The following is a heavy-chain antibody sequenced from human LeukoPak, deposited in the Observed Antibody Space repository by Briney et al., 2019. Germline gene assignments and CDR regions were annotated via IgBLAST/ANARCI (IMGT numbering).Heavy chain of an antibody. J-gene: IGHJ6*02. D-gene: IGHD2-15*01. CDR3: ARFYTEDSVYYYGMDV. CDR1: GYSFTNYW. CDR2: IYPGDSDT. Sequence: GESLKISCKGSGYSFTNYWIGWVRQMPGKGLEWMGIIYPGDSDTRYSPSFQGQVTISADKSISTAYLQWSSLKASDTAMYYCARFYTEDSVYYYGMDVWGQGTTVTVSS. V-gene: IGHV5-51*01.